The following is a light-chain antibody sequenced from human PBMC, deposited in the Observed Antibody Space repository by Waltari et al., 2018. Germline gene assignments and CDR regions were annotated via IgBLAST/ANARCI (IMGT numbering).Light chain of an antibody. CDR2: DVT. V-gene: IGLV2-11*01. CDR3: CSYGGRHTIL. J-gene: IGLJ3*02. CDR1: SSNLGTYDS. Sequence: QSALTQPRSVSASPGQSVTISCAGSSSNLGTYDSVSWHQQPPGTAPRLLIYDVTERPSGVPDRFSGSKSDNTASLTISGLRAEDDGHYYCCSYGGRHTILFGGGTSLTVL.